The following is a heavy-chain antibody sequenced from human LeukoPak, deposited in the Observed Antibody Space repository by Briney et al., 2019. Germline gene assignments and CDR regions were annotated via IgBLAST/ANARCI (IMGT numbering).Heavy chain of an antibody. D-gene: IGHD1-7*01. CDR1: GYTFTGYY. CDR3: ARDSEIYNWNYHGDY. V-gene: IGHV1-2*02. CDR2: INPHSGGT. Sequence: ASVKVSCKASGYTFTGYYMHWVRQAPGQGLEWMGWINPHSGGTNYAQKFQGGVTMTRDTSITTAYMELSSLRSDDTAVYYCARDSEIYNWNYHGDYWGQGTLVTVSS. J-gene: IGHJ4*02.